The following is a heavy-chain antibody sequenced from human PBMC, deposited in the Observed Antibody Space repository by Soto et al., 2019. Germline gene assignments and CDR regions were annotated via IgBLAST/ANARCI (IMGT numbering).Heavy chain of an antibody. V-gene: IGHV1-3*01. CDR3: AGSDSNNWFDP. J-gene: IGHJ5*02. CDR2: INAGNGNK. CDR1: GYTFTSYA. Sequence: QVQLVQSGAEVKKPGASVKVSCKASGYTFTSYAMHWVRQAPGQSIEWMGWINAGNGNKKYSQKFQGRVTITSDTSASTAYMELSSLRSEDKSVYYCAGSDSNNWFDPWGQGTLVTVSS. D-gene: IGHD2-21*01.